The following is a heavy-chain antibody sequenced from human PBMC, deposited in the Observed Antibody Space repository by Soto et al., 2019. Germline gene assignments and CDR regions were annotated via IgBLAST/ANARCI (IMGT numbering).Heavy chain of an antibody. D-gene: IGHD1-26*01. V-gene: IGHV1-18*01. CDR2: ISGYNGNT. CDR3: VRDGIHIVGATLAFDI. J-gene: IGHJ3*02. Sequence: QVQLVQSGAEVKKPGASVKVSCKASGYTFTTYGISWVRQAPGQGLEWMGWISGYNGNTNYAQKLQGRVTMTTDTSTSTAYMELRSLRSDDTAVYYCVRDGIHIVGATLAFDIWGQGTMVTVSS. CDR1: GYTFTTYG.